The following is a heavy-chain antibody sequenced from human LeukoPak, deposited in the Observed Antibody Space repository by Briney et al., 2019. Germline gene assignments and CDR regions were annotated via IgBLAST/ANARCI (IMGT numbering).Heavy chain of an antibody. V-gene: IGHV3-74*01. J-gene: IGHJ4*02. D-gene: IGHD1-26*01. CDR3: GRVGGSYSPVLI. CDR1: GFTFSSYC. Sequence: GGSLRLSCAASGFTFSSYCMHWVRQAPGKGLVWVSRINTDGNNTSLADSVKGRFTISRDNAKNTLYLQVNSLRAEGTAVYYCGRVGGSYSPVLIWGQGTLVTVSS. CDR2: INTDGNNT.